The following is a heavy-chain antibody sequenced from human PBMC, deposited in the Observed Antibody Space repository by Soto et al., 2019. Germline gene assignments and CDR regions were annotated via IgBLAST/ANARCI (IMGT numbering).Heavy chain of an antibody. J-gene: IGHJ4*02. D-gene: IGHD5-12*01. CDR1: GFTFSSYG. CDR3: AKDGGYDLDY. V-gene: IGHV3-30*18. CDR2: ISYDGSNK. Sequence: PGGSLRLSCAASGFTFSSYGMHWVRQAPGKGLEWVAVISYDGSNKYYADSVKGRFTISRDNSKNTLYLQMNSLRAEDTAVYYCAKDGGYDLDYWGQGTLVTVSS.